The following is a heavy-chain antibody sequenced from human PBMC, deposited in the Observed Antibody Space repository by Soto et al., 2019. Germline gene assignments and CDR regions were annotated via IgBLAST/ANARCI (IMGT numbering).Heavy chain of an antibody. CDR1: SGSMSKFY. V-gene: IGHV4-4*07. CDR2: VYATGTS. D-gene: IGHD4-17*01. Sequence: QVQVQESGPGLVKPSETLSLTCSVSSGSMSKFYWSWIRKTAGKGLEWMGRVYATGTSDYNPSLRSRIAMSVDISKKTFSLRLRSVTAADTGVYYCVRDGSKTLRDCFDPWGQGILVTVSS. CDR3: VRDGSKTLRDCFDP. J-gene: IGHJ5*02.